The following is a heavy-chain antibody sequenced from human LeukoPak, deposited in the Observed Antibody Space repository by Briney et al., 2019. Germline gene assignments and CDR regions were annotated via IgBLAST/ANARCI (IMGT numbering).Heavy chain of an antibody. Sequence: GGSLRLSCTASGFTVSSSYMSWVRQAPGKGLEWVSIIYSGGNTYYADSVEGRFTISRDDSKNTLLLQMDSLRAEDTAIYYCARDSGFSSYSYWGQGTLVTVSS. V-gene: IGHV3-53*01. CDR3: ARDSGFSSYSY. D-gene: IGHD2-15*01. CDR1: GFTVSSSY. CDR2: IYSGGNT. J-gene: IGHJ4*02.